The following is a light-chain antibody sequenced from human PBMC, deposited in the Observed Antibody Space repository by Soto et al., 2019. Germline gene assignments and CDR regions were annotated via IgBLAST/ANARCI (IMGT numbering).Light chain of an antibody. CDR3: CSYAGSYMWV. CDR2: DVT. Sequence: QSSLTQPRSVSGSPGQSATISCTGTSSDVGNYNFVSWYQQHPGKAPKLMIYDVTQRPSGVPDRFSGSKSGNTASLTISGLQAEDEADYYCCSYAGSYMWVFGGGTQLTV. V-gene: IGLV2-11*01. CDR1: SSDVGNYNF. J-gene: IGLJ3*02.